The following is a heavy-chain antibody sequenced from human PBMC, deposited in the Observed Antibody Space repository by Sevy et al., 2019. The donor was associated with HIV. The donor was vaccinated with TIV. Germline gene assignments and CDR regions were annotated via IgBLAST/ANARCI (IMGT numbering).Heavy chain of an antibody. J-gene: IGHJ5*02. CDR3: AKDLVAVAGTTDWFDP. CDR2: ISGSGGST. D-gene: IGHD6-19*01. CDR1: GFTFSSYA. V-gene: IGHV3-23*01. Sequence: GGSLRLSCAASGFTFSSYAMSWVRQAPGKGLEWVSAISGSGGSTYYADSVKGRFTISRDNSKNTLYLQMNSLRAEDTTVYYCAKDLVAVAGTTDWFDPWGQGTQVTVSS.